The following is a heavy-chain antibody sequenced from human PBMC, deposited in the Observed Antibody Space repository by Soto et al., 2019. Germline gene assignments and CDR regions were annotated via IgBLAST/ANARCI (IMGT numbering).Heavy chain of an antibody. CDR3: ARHVPAAGYYYGMDV. CDR2: IIPIFGTA. D-gene: IGHD2-2*01. CDR1: GGTFSSYA. J-gene: IGHJ6*02. Sequence: QVQLVQSGAEVKKPGSSVKVSCKASGGTFSSYAISWVRQAPGQGLEWMGGIIPIFGTANYAQKFQGRVTITADESTITGYIGLSSLRSEDTAVYYCARHVPAAGYYYGMDVWGQGTTVTVSS. V-gene: IGHV1-69*12.